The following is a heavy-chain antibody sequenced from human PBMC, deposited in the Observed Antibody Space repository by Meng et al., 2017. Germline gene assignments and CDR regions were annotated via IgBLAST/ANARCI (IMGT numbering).Heavy chain of an antibody. CDR2: ISYDGSNK. V-gene: IGHV3-30*04. D-gene: IGHD3-9*01. CDR3: ARDGVLRYFDWLFPRQYDVAYYFDY. Sequence: GGSLRLSCAASGFTFSSYAMHWVRQAPGKGLEWVAVISYDGSNKYYADSVKGRFTISRDNSKNTLYLQMNSLRAEDTAVYYCARDGVLRYFDWLFPRQYDVAYYFDYWGQGTLVTVSS. CDR1: GFTFSSYA. J-gene: IGHJ4*02.